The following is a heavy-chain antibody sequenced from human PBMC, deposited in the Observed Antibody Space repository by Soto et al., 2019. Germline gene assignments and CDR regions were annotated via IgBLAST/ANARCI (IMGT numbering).Heavy chain of an antibody. Sequence: ASVKVSCKASGYTFTGYYMHWVRQAPGQGLEWMGWINPNSGGTNYAQKFQGWVTMTRDTSISTAYMELSRLRSDDTAVYYCARGDYGDYADYYYYGMDVWGQGTTVTVSS. CDR3: ARGDYGDYADYYYYGMDV. V-gene: IGHV1-2*04. CDR2: INPNSGGT. D-gene: IGHD4-17*01. CDR1: GYTFTGYY. J-gene: IGHJ6*02.